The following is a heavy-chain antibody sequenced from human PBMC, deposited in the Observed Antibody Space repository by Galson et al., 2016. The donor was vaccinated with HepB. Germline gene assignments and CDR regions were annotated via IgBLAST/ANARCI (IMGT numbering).Heavy chain of an antibody. V-gene: IGHV3-30*03. D-gene: IGHD1-1*01. CDR2: ITYHGRNQ. CDR1: GFTFRSYG. Sequence: SLRLSCAASGFTFRSYGLQWVRQAPGKGPEWLAIITYHGRNQFYADSVRGRFTISRDDSRNSVYLQMDSLREEDTAVYYCGKWDWNDPADWRQGTLVSVSS. J-gene: IGHJ4*02. CDR3: GKWDWNDPAD.